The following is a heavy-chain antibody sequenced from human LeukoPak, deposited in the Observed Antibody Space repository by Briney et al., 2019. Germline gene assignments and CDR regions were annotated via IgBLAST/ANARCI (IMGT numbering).Heavy chain of an antibody. CDR1: EYTTYY. D-gene: IGHD2-2*01. J-gene: IGHJ4*02. Sequence: ASVKVSCKTSEYTTYYIHWVRQAPGQGLEWMGFINPSTGGAWYAQNFQGRVTMTRDTSRDTSTTTVYMELNSLRSEDTAVYYCARERGYCSGASCYGADYWGQGTLVTVSS. CDR2: INPSTGGA. CDR3: ARERGYCSGASCYGADY. V-gene: IGHV1-46*01.